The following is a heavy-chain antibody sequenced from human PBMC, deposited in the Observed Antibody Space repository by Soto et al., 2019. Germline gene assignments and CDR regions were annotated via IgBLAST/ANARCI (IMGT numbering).Heavy chain of an antibody. J-gene: IGHJ4*01. CDR1: GFSLSDYA. CDR2: ISSDSRTI. Sequence: GGSLRLSCVASGFSLSDYAVNWVRQAPGKGLEWVSFISSDSRTIYYADSVDGRFTVSRDNARNSVSLQMDSLTDADTAVYYCARGQIPPLSTELYYFDYWGHGTLVTVSS. CDR3: ARGQIPPLSTELYYFDY. D-gene: IGHD1-7*01. V-gene: IGHV3-48*02.